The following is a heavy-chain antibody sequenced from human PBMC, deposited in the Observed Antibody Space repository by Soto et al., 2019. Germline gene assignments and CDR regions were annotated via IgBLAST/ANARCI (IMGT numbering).Heavy chain of an antibody. Sequence: PSETLSLTCTVSGGSISSSSYYWGWIRQPPGKGLEWIGSIYYSGSTYYNPSLKSRVTISVDTSKNQFSLKLSSVTAADTAVYYCARYDREVGSGDYWGQGTLVTVSS. CDR1: GGSISSSSYY. CDR3: ARYDREVGSGDY. J-gene: IGHJ4*02. V-gene: IGHV4-39*01. D-gene: IGHD1-26*01. CDR2: IYYSGST.